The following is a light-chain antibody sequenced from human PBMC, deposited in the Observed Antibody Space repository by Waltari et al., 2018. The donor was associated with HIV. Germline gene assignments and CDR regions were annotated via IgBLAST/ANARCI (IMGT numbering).Light chain of an antibody. J-gene: IGLJ3*02. CDR1: RGHSSYA. Sequence: QLVLTQSPSASASLGASVKLTCTLSRGHSSYAIAWHQQQPDKGPRYLMKLNSDGSHNKGDGIPDRFSGSSSGAERYLTISSLQSEDEADYYCQTWGTGMGVFGGGTKLTVL. V-gene: IGLV4-69*01. CDR3: QTWGTGMGV. CDR2: LNSDGSH.